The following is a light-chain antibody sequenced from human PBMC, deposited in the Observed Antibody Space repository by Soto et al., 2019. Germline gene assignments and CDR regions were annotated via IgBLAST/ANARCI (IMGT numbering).Light chain of an antibody. V-gene: IGKV3-15*01. Sequence: EIVMTQSPATLSVSPGERATLSCRASHNVNSNLAWYQQKPGQAPRLLIYGASTRDTGVPARFSGSGSGTEFTLTLRSLQSEEFAVYFCQQLNNRASYTFCPGTKLEIK. J-gene: IGKJ2*01. CDR3: QQLNNRASYT. CDR2: GAS. CDR1: HNVNSN.